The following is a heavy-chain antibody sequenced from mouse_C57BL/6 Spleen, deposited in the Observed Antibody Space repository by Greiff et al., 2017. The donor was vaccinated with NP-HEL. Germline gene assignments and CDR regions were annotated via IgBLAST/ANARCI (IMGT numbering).Heavy chain of an antibody. V-gene: IGHV1-69*01. CDR2: IDPSDSDT. D-gene: IGHD2-3*01. Sequence: QVQLQQPGAELVMPGASVKLSCKASGYTFTSYWMHWVKQRPGQGLEWIGDIDPSDSDTTYNQKFKGKATLTGDKSSSTAYMQLSGLTSEDCAVYYCARSKDGYTKFAYWGQGTLVTVSA. J-gene: IGHJ3*01. CDR1: GYTFTSYW. CDR3: ARSKDGYTKFAY.